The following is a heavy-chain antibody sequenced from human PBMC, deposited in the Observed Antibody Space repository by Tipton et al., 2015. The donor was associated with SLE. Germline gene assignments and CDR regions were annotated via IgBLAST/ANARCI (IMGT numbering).Heavy chain of an antibody. D-gene: IGHD7-27*01. CDR1: GGSISNYY. J-gene: IGHJ4*02. Sequence: TLSLTCTVSGGSISNYYWSWIRQSPGKGLEWIGYIYYSGHTDYNPSLKSRVTLSVDTSKTHFSLRLNSVTAADTAVYYCARGGLGSNLRGSIYLGYWGQGTLVTVSS. V-gene: IGHV4-59*01. CDR2: IYYSGHT. CDR3: ARGGLGSNLRGSIYLGY.